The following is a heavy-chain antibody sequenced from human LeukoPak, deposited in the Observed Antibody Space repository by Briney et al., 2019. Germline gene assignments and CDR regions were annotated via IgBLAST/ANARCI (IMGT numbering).Heavy chain of an antibody. J-gene: IGHJ4*02. CDR1: GGSISSAGYY. Sequence: SETLSLTCTVSGGSISSAGYYWNWIRQPAGKGLEWIGRIFTSGSTNYNPSLQSRVAISVDTSQNQFSLTLSSVTAADTAVYYCARTVVRGEHGEIDYWGQGTLVTVSS. CDR2: IFTSGST. V-gene: IGHV4-61*02. CDR3: ARTVVRGEHGEIDY. D-gene: IGHD3-10*01.